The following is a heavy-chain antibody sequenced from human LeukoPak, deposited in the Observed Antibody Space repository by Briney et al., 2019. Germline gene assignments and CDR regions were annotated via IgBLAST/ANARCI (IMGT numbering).Heavy chain of an antibody. CDR1: GGTFSSYA. CDR3: ARDSAGGGYKSSYGNWFDP. CDR2: IIPIFGTA. D-gene: IGHD5-24*01. J-gene: IGHJ5*02. Sequence: GALVKVSCKASGGTFSSYAISWVRQAPGQGLEWMGGIIPIFGTANYAQKFQGRVTITTDESTSTAYMELSSLRSEDTAVYYCARDSAGGGYKSSYGNWFDPWGQGTLVTVSS. V-gene: IGHV1-69*05.